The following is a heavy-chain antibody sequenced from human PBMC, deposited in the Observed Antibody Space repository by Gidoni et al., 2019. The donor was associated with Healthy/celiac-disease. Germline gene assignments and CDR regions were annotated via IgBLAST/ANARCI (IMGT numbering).Heavy chain of an antibody. CDR1: GGTFSSYA. CDR2: IIPIFGTA. J-gene: IGHJ5*02. CDR3: ARRVLFSGTGFDEYNWFDP. Sequence: QVQLVQSGAEVKKPGSSVKVSCKAAGGTFSSYAISWVRQAPGQGLEWMGGIIPIFGTANYAQKFQGRVTITADKSTSTAYMELSSLRSEDTAVYYCARRVLFSGTGFDEYNWFDPWGQGTLVTVSS. V-gene: IGHV1-69*06. D-gene: IGHD1-7*01.